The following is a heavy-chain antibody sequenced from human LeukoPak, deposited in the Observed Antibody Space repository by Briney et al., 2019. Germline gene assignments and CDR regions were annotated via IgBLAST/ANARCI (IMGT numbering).Heavy chain of an antibody. CDR3: ARSPDLGEYSGSYGRFDP. CDR1: GYTFTSYD. J-gene: IGHJ5*02. CDR2: IIPIFGTA. V-gene: IGHV1-69*13. D-gene: IGHD1-26*01. Sequence: ASVKVSCKASGYTFTSYDINWVRQAPGQGLEWMGGIIPIFGTANYAQKFQGRVTITADESTSTAYMELSSLRSEDTAVYYCARSPDLGEYSGSYGRFDPWGQGTLVTVSS.